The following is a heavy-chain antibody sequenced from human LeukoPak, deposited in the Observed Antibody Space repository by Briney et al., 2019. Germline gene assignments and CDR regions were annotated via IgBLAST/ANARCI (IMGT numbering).Heavy chain of an antibody. CDR1: GFTFSNAW. Sequence: GGSLRLSCAASGFTFSNAWMSWVRQAPGKGLEWVGRIKSKTDGGITDYAAPVKGRFTVSRDDSKNTLYLQMNRLKTENTAVYYCTTVFVIDVCDILTGYYGGWAFDIWGQGTMVTVSS. D-gene: IGHD3-9*01. V-gene: IGHV3-15*01. J-gene: IGHJ3*02. CDR2: IKSKTDGGIT. CDR3: TTVFVIDVCDILTGYYGGWAFDI.